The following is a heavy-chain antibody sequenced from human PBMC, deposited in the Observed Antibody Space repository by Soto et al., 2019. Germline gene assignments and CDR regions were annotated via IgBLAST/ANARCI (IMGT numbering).Heavy chain of an antibody. D-gene: IGHD1-1*01. CDR1: GYAFTTYG. CDR3: ARGRYGDY. Sequence: QVHLVQSGAEVKKPGASVKVSCKGSGYAFTTYGITWVRQAPGQGLEWMGWISAHNGNTNYAQKRQGRATVTRDTSTSTAYMELRSLRSDGTAVYYCARGRYGDYWGQGALVTVSS. J-gene: IGHJ4*02. CDR2: ISAHNGNT. V-gene: IGHV1-18*01.